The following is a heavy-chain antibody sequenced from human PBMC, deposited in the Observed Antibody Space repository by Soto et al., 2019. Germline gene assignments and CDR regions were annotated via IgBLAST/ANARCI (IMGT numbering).Heavy chain of an antibody. D-gene: IGHD1-26*01. J-gene: IGHJ4*02. V-gene: IGHV1-2*02. CDR1: GYTFAGHY. Sequence: GASVKVSCKASGYTFAGHYIHWVRQAPEQGPEWMGEIGPETGATRYAQKFQGRVTMTRDMSITTVYMELNNLSPDDTAVYYCGRGRSGQIVVFYWGQGTPVTV. CDR2: IGPETGAT. CDR3: GRGRSGQIVVFY.